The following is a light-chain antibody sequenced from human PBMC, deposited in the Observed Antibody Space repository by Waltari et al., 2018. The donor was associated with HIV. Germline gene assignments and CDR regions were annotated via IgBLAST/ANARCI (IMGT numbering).Light chain of an antibody. J-gene: IGLJ2*01. V-gene: IGLV1-40*01. Sequence: QSVLTQPHSVSGAPGQRVTISCTGGSSNIGAGYDVHWYQRLPRTAPKLLIFATINRPSGVPVRFSGSSSGTSASLAITGLQAEEEADYYCQSYDSSLTMVFGGGTKVTVL. CDR2: ATI. CDR3: QSYDSSLTMV. CDR1: SSNIGAGYD.